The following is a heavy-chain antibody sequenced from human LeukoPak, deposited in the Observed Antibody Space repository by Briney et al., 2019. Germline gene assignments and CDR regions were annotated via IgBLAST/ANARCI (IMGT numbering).Heavy chain of an antibody. D-gene: IGHD2-21*01. CDR1: GFTFSSYS. CDR3: ARYGGDSFYYYYYYMDV. V-gene: IGHV3-48*04. Sequence: GGSLRLSCAASGFTFSSYSMNWVRQAPGKGLEWVSYISSSSSTIYYADSVKGRFTISRDNAKNSLYLQMNSLRAEDTAVYYCARYGGDSFYYYYYYMDVWGKGTTVTVSS. CDR2: ISSSSSTI. J-gene: IGHJ6*03.